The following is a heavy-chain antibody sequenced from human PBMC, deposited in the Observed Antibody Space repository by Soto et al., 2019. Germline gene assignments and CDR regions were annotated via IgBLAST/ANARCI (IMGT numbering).Heavy chain of an antibody. Sequence: PGGSLRLSCSASGFTFSSYAMHWVRQAPGKGLEYVPAISSNGGSTYYADSVKGRFTISRDNSKNTLYLQMSSLRAEDTAVYYCVKSRFSSSWYRGSNLDYWGQGTLVTVSS. CDR1: GFTFSSYA. D-gene: IGHD6-13*01. CDR2: ISSNGGST. J-gene: IGHJ4*02. V-gene: IGHV3-64D*06. CDR3: VKSRFSSSWYRGSNLDY.